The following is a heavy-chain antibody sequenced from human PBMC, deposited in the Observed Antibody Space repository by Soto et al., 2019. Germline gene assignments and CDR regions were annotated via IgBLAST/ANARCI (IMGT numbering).Heavy chain of an antibody. D-gene: IGHD6-6*01. J-gene: IGHJ6*02. V-gene: IGHV3-21*01. CDR1: GFTFSSYS. Sequence: PGGSLRLSCAASGFTFSSYSMNWVRQAPGKGLEWVSSISSSSSYIYYADSVKGRFTISRDNAKNSLYLQMNSLRAEDTAVYYCARDPGIAARPLNYYGMDVWGQGTAVTVSS. CDR3: ARDPGIAARPLNYYGMDV. CDR2: ISSSSSYI.